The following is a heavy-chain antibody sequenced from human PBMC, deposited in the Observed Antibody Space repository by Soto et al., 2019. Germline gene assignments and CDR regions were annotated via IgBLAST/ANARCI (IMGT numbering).Heavy chain of an antibody. J-gene: IGHJ6*02. CDR2: ISSSGSTI. V-gene: IGHV3-48*03. CDR1: GFTFSSYE. CDR3: ARDTRIAVAAFYYYYGMDV. Sequence: PGGSLRLSCAASGFTFSSYEMNWVRQAPGKGLEWVSYISSSGSTIYYADSVKGRFTISRDNAKNSLYLQMNSLRAEDTAVYYCARDTRIAVAAFYYYYGMDVWGQGTTVTVSS. D-gene: IGHD6-19*01.